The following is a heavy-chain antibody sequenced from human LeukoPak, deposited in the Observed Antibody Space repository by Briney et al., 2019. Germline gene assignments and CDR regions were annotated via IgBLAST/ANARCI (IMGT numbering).Heavy chain of an antibody. V-gene: IGHV4-61*05. CDR3: ARVQAAAGNLDY. J-gene: IGHJ4*02. CDR2: IYYSGST. D-gene: IGHD6-13*01. CDR1: GGSISSSSYY. Sequence: PSETLSLTCTVSGGSISSSSYYWGWIRQPPGKGLEWIGYIYYSGSTNYNPSLKSRVTISVDTSKNQFSLKLSSVTAADTAVYYCARVQAAAGNLDYWGQGTLVTVSS.